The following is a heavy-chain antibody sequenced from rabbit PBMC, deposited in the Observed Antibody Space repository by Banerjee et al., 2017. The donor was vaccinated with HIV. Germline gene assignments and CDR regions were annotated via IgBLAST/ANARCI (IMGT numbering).Heavy chain of an antibody. CDR1: GFSFSSGYD. CDR3: ARFFTYGYATYAFNL. V-gene: IGHV1S40*01. Sequence: QSLEESGGDLVKPGASLTLTCTASGFSFSSGYDMCWVRQAPGEGLEWIVCIYADRSGSTYYASWAKGRFTISKTSSTTVTLQMTSLTAADTATYFCARFFTYGYATYAFNLWGQGTLVTVS. D-gene: IGHD6-1*01. J-gene: IGHJ4*01. CDR2: IYADRSGST.